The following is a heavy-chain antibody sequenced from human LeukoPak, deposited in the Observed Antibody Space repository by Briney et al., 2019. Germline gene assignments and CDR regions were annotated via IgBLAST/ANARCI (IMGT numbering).Heavy chain of an antibody. CDR1: GFTFSNAW. J-gene: IGHJ4*02. CDR2: IKSKTDGGTT. Sequence: PGGSLRLSCAASGFTFSNAWMSWVRQAPGKGLEWVGRIKSKTDGGTTDYAAPVKGRFTVSRDDSKNTLYLQMNSLKTEDTAVYYFTKNWNDVFGYFDYGGKGPLATVSS. V-gene: IGHV3-15*01. CDR3: TKNWNDVFGYFDY. D-gene: IGHD1-1*01.